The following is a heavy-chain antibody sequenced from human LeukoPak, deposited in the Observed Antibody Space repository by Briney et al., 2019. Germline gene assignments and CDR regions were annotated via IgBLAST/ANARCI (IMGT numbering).Heavy chain of an antibody. D-gene: IGHD3-10*01. CDR2: ISGSGGST. Sequence: GGSLRLSCAASGFTFSRYAMSWVRQAPGKGLEWVSAISGSGGSTYYADSVKGRFTISRDNSKNTPYLQMNSLRAEDTAVFYCAKDYYYGSGSYYTEFDYWGQGTLVTVSS. CDR3: AKDYYYGSGSYYTEFDY. J-gene: IGHJ4*02. CDR1: GFTFSRYA. V-gene: IGHV3-23*01.